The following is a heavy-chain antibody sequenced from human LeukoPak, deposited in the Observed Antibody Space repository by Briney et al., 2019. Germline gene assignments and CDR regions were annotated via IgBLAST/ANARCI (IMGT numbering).Heavy chain of an antibody. CDR2: INPRDGET. J-gene: IGHJ4*02. D-gene: IGHD3-22*01. Sequence: ASVKVSCKASGYNFVGYYIHWVRQAPGQGLEWMGRINPRDGETNFAQKFQGRVTMTSDTSISTAYMELSSLRSEDTAVYYCARDPYDSSGYYEGYWGQGTLVTVSS. CDR1: GYNFVGYY. V-gene: IGHV1-2*06. CDR3: ARDPYDSSGYYEGY.